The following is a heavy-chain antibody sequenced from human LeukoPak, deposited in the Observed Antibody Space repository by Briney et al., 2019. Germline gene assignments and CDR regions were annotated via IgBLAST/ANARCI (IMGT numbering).Heavy chain of an antibody. CDR1: GFTFSSYA. D-gene: IGHD3-9*01. CDR2: ISYDGSNK. CDR3: ARVGDDILTGYFDY. V-gene: IGHV3-30-3*01. J-gene: IGHJ4*02. Sequence: GRSLRLSCAASGFTFSSYAMHWVRQAPGKGLEWVAVISYDGSNKYYADSVKGRFTISRDNSKNTLYLQMNSLRAEDTAVYYCARVGDDILTGYFDYWGQGTLVTDSS.